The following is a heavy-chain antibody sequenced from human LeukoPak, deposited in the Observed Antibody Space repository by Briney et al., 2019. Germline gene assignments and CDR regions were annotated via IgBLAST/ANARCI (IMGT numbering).Heavy chain of an antibody. D-gene: IGHD3-10*01. CDR2: ISSSSSYI. Sequence: KTGGSLRLSCAASGFTFSSYSMNWVRQAPGKGLEWVSSISSSSSYIYYADSVKGRFTISRDNAKNSLYLQMNSLRAEDTAVYYCARDVSRITMVRGVPTVDYYYGMDVWGQGTTVTVSS. CDR1: GFTFSSYS. V-gene: IGHV3-21*01. CDR3: ARDVSRITMVRGVPTVDYYYGMDV. J-gene: IGHJ6*02.